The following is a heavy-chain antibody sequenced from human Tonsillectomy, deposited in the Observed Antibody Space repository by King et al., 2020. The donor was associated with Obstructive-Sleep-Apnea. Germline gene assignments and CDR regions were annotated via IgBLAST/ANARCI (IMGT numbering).Heavy chain of an antibody. V-gene: IGHV4-31*03. CDR1: GGSISSGGYY. CDR3: ASGLGSITMVRGVPFDY. CDR2: IYYSGST. D-gene: IGHD3-10*01. Sequence: QLQESGPGLVKPSQTLSLTCTVSGGSISSGGYYWSWIRQHPGKGLEWIGYIYYSGSTYYNPSLKSRVTISVDTSKNQFSLKLSSVTAADTAVYYCASGLGSITMVRGVPFDYWGQGTLVTVSS. J-gene: IGHJ4*02.